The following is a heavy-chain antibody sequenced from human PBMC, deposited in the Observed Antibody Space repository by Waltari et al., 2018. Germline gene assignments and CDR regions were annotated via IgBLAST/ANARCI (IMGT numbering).Heavy chain of an antibody. J-gene: IGHJ5*02. CDR2: VRGDGRS. CDR3: ARDRGRGLYLDT. Sequence: QLQLQESGPGLVKPSGTLSLTCDVFGDSMSSTDCWSWVRQSPQKGLEWLGQVRGDGRSNYNPSFASRVTVSLDTSNNQFSLRMTSATAADTAMYYCARDRGRGLYLDTWGPGTLVTVSP. D-gene: IGHD2-15*01. CDR1: GDSMSSTDC. V-gene: IGHV4-4*02.